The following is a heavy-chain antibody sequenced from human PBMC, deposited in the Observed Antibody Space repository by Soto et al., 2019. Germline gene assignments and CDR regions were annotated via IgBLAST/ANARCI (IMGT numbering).Heavy chain of an antibody. CDR2: IYYSGST. CDR3: ARDSLYSYGYGMDV. V-gene: IGHV4-30-4*01. J-gene: IGHJ6*02. CDR1: GGSISSGDYY. D-gene: IGHD5-18*01. Sequence: SETLFLTCTVSGGSISSGDYYWSWIRQPPGKGLEWIGYIYYSGSTYYNPSLKSRLTISVDTSQNQFSLKLSSVTAADTAVYYCARDSLYSYGYGMDVWGQGTTVTVSS.